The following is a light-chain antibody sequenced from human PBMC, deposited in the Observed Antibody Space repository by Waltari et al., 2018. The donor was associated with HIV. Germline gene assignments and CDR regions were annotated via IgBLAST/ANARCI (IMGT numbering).Light chain of an antibody. Sequence: SSELTQDPVVSVALGRTIKIRCQGDSLSSFFANWYQHRPGQAPVLVVYGGNRRPSGIPARFSASNSGNTSSLIISNSQAVDEADYFCHSRDTDGDHYVFGSGTRVIV. CDR3: HSRDTDGDHYV. CDR1: SLSSFF. V-gene: IGLV3-19*01. J-gene: IGLJ1*01. CDR2: GGN.